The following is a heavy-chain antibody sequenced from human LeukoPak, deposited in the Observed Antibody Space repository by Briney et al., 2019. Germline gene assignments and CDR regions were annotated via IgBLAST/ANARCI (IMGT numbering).Heavy chain of an antibody. Sequence: GGSLRLSCAASGFTFSSYGMSWVRQAPGKGLEWVSFITTRGATTSYADSVKGRFTISRDNSRNTLYMQMNSLRDEDTALYYCAIMHGYYDGSGYWVQWGQGTLVTVSS. CDR3: AIMHGYYDGSGYWVQ. V-gene: IGHV3-23*01. J-gene: IGHJ4*02. D-gene: IGHD3-22*01. CDR1: GFTFSSYG. CDR2: ITTRGATT.